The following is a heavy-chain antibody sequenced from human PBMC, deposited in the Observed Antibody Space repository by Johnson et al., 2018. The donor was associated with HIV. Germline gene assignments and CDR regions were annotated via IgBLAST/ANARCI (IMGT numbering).Heavy chain of an antibody. CDR1: GFTFSDYY. CDR3: AKDQGYSISWGGFDI. CDR2: ITGRGTAI. J-gene: IGHJ3*02. V-gene: IGHV3-11*04. D-gene: IGHD6-13*01. Sequence: QVQLVESGGGLVKPGGSLRLSCAASGFTFSDYYIHWIRQAPGKGLEWLAFITGRGTAIYADSVKGRFTISRDNAKSSVILQVNSLTAEDTATYYCAKDQGYSISWGGFDIWGQGTMVTVSS.